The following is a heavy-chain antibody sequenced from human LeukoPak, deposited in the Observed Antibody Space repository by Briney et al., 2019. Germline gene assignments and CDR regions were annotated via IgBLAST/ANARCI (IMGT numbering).Heavy chain of an antibody. D-gene: IGHD2-2*01. CDR2: INPNSGGT. CDR1: GGTFSSYA. J-gene: IGHJ3*02. CDR3: ARGDCSSTSCSNRDDAFDI. Sequence: GASVKVSCKASGGTFSSYAISWVRQAPGQGLEWMGWINPNSGGTNYAQKFQGRVTITADESTSTAYMELSSLRSEDTAVYYCARGDCSSTSCSNRDDAFDIWGQGTMVTVSS. V-gene: IGHV1-69*13.